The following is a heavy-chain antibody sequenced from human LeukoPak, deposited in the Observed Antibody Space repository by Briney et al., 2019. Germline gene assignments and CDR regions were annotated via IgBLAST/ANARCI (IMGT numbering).Heavy chain of an antibody. CDR3: AKEAAVAGTTDY. CDR2: ISGSGGST. D-gene: IGHD6-19*01. CDR1: GFTFGDYA. Sequence: GGSLRLSCTASGFTFGDYAMSWVRQAPGKGLEWVSAISGSGGSTYYADSVKGRFTISRDNSKNTLYLQMNSLRAEDTAVYYCAKEAAVAGTTDYWGQGTLVTVSS. J-gene: IGHJ4*02. V-gene: IGHV3-23*01.